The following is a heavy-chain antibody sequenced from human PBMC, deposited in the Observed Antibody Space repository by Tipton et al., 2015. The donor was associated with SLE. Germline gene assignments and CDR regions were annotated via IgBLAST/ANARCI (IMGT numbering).Heavy chain of an antibody. CDR1: GASISGYF. D-gene: IGHD4-17*01. Sequence: TLSLTCIVSGASISGYFWTWIRQPAGKGLEWIGRIYTSGNTKYNPSLKRRVTISVDASKNQLSLKLRSLTAADTAVYFCARGPHLDYGDYLDSWGQGTLVTVSS. CDR2: IYTSGNT. CDR3: ARGPHLDYGDYLDS. V-gene: IGHV4-4*07. J-gene: IGHJ4*02.